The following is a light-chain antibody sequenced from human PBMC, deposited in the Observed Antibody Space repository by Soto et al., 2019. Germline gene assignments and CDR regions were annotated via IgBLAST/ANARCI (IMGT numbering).Light chain of an antibody. CDR2: EVS. J-gene: IGLJ1*01. CDR3: SSDTSSSTRF. V-gene: IGLV2-14*01. Sequence: QSALTQPASVSGSPGQSITISCTGTSSDVGGYNYVSWYQQHPGKAPKLMIYEVSNRPSGVSNRFSGSKSGNTASLTISGQQAEDEADYYCSSDTSSSTRFFGTGTKLTVL. CDR1: SSDVGGYNY.